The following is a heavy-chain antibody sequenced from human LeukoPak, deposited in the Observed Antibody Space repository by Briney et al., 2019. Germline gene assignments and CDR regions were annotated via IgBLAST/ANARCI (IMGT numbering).Heavy chain of an antibody. CDR2: YYTET. Sequence: SETLSLTCTVSGRSVSDYYWGWIRQSPGKALEWIGYYTETSYNPSLKSRVTISANTSRDQFSLKLSSVTAADTAVYYCASRKLGNDYWGQGILVTVTS. V-gene: IGHV4-59*02. D-gene: IGHD7-27*01. CDR1: GRSVSDYY. J-gene: IGHJ4*02. CDR3: ASRKLGNDY.